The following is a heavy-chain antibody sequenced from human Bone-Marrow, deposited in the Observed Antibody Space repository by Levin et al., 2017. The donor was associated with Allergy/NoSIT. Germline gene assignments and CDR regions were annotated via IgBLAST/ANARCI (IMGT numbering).Heavy chain of an antibody. J-gene: IGHJ4*02. V-gene: IGHV3-74*01. CDR3: IRDAGDFGSD. Sequence: SCAASGFTFRRYWMHWVRQAPGKGLVWVSHIDNDGSTTNYADSVKGRFTITRDNAKSTLYLQMNSLRAEDTAVYYCIRDAGDFGSDWGQGTRVTVSS. D-gene: IGHD3-3*01. CDR2: IDNDGSTT. CDR1: GFTFRRYW.